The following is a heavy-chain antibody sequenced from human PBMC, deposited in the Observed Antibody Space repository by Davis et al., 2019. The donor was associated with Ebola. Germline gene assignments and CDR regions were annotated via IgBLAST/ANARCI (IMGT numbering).Heavy chain of an antibody. J-gene: IGHJ3*02. CDR1: GFTFSSYA. CDR3: ASWISSFDAFDI. CDR2: ISGSGGST. V-gene: IGHV3-23*01. Sequence: GESLKISCAASGFTFSSYAMSWVRQAPGKGLEWVSAISGSGGSTYYADSVKGRFTISRDNSKNTLWLQMNSLRDEDTAVYYCASWISSFDAFDIWGQGTMVTVSS. D-gene: IGHD6-13*01.